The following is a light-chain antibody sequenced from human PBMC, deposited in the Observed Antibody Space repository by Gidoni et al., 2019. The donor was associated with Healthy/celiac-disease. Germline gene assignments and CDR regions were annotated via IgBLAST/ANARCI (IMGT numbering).Light chain of an antibody. CDR3: QHYYSTPLT. CDR2: WAS. J-gene: IGKJ3*01. V-gene: IGKV4-1*01. Sequence: DIVMTQSPDSLAVSLGERATINCKSSQSVLYSSNNKNYLAWYQQKPGQPPKLLIYWASTRESGVPDRFSGSGSGTDFPLTISSLHAEDVAVYYCQHYYSTPLTFGPGTKVDIK. CDR1: QSVLYSSNNKNY.